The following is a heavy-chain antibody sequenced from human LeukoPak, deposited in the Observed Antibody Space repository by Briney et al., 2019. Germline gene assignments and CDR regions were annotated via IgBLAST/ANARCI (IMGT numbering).Heavy chain of an antibody. V-gene: IGHV1-69*13. D-gene: IGHD3-22*01. CDR1: GYTFTSYG. J-gene: IGHJ4*02. Sequence: ASVKVSCKASGYTFTSYGISWVRQAPGQGLEWMGGIIPIFGTANYAQKFQGRVTITADESTSTAYMELSSLRSEDTAVYYCAGGGYYGYWGQGTLVTVSS. CDR2: IIPIFGTA. CDR3: AGGGYYGY.